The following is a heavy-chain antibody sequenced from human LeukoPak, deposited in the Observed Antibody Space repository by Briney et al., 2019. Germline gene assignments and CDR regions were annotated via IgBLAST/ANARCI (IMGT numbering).Heavy chain of an antibody. V-gene: IGHV3-74*03. CDR3: VRGAPLDF. J-gene: IGHJ4*02. CDR2: INSDENSI. Sequence: GSLRLSCAASGFTFSAYWMNWVRQAPGKGLMWVSRINSDENSISYADSVKGRFSISRDNANDRLYLQMNSLRPEDTAVYYCVRGAPLDFWGQGIPVTVSS. CDR1: GFTFSAYW.